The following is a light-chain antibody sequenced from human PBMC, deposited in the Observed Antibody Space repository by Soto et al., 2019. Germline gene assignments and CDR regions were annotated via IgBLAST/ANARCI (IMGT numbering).Light chain of an antibody. J-gene: IGKJ4*02. Sequence: KFSPSVFYTSNNKNYLAWYQQKPGQSPKLLIYWASTRESGVPDRFSGSGSGTDITFTCGILHPDDAAFYYMQDYYRHLGEFAGGTKVDIK. V-gene: IGKV4-1*01. CDR1: PSVFYTSNNKNY. CDR2: WAS. CDR3: QDYYRHLGE.